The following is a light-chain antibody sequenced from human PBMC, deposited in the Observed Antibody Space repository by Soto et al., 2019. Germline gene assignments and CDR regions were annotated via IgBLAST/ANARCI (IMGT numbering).Light chain of an antibody. CDR3: QQYYSYPPT. CDR2: AAS. CDR1: QGISSY. Sequence: AIRMTQSPSSFSASTGDRVTITCRASQGISSYLAWYQQKPGKAPKLLIYAASTLQSGVPSRFSVSGSWTDFTLTISCLQSEDFATYYCQQYYSYPPTFGQGTKVEIK. V-gene: IGKV1-8*01. J-gene: IGKJ1*01.